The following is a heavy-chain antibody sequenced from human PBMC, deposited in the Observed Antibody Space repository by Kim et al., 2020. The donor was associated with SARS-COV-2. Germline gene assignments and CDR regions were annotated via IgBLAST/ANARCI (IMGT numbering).Heavy chain of an antibody. Sequence: SVKGRFTISRENAKNSRYLQMNSLRAEDTAVYYCARQPTVTRPDNWFDPWGQGTLVTVSS. J-gene: IGHJ5*02. CDR3: ARQPTVTRPDNWFDP. D-gene: IGHD4-17*01. V-gene: IGHV3-21*01.